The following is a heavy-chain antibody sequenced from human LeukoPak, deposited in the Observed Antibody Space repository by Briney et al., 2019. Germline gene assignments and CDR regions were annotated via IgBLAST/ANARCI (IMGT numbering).Heavy chain of an antibody. J-gene: IGHJ6*03. CDR1: GYTFTSYD. CDR2: MNPNSGNT. V-gene: IGHV1-8*01. CDR3: ARSGKVLMVYASYHYYYYMDV. Sequence: ASVKVSCKASGYTFTSYDINWVRQATGQGLECMGWMNPNSGNTGYAQKFQGRVTMTRNTSISTAYMELSSLRSEDTAVYYCARSGKVLMVYASYHYYYYMDVWGKGTTVTVSS. D-gene: IGHD2-8*01.